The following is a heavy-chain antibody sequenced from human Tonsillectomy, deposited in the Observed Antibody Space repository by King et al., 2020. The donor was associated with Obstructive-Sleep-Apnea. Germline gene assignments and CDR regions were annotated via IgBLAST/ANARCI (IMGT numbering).Heavy chain of an antibody. J-gene: IGHJ4*02. Sequence: LQLQESGPGLVKPSETLSLTCTVSGGSINNYYWNWIRPSPAKGLEWIGYVYFSGNTNYNPSLKSRVTISVDTSKNHFSLKLNSVTAADTAVYYCARTAPKYFSDSTGSFLPFDYWGQGILVTVSS. CDR2: VYFSGNT. CDR3: ARTAPKYFSDSTGSFLPFDY. CDR1: GGSINNYY. V-gene: IGHV4-59*01. D-gene: IGHD3-22*01.